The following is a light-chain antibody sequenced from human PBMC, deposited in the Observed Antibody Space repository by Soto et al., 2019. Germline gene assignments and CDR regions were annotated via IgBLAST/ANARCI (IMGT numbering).Light chain of an antibody. CDR2: GAS. CDR3: QQYGSSPRT. CDR1: QSVSSN. V-gene: IGKV3-20*01. J-gene: IGKJ1*01. Sequence: EIVMTQSPVTLSVSPGERATLSCRAGQSVSSNLAWYQQKPGQAPRLLIYGASTRATGIPDRFSGSGSGTDFNLTISSLEPEDFAVYYCQQYGSSPRTFGQGTKVEIK.